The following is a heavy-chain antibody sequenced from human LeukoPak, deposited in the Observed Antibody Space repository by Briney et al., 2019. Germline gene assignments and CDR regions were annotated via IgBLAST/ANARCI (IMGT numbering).Heavy chain of an antibody. CDR1: GYTFTSYG. V-gene: IGHV1-18*01. CDR2: ISAYNGST. J-gene: IGHJ4*02. Sequence: ASVKVSCKASGYTFTSYGISWVRQAPGQGLEWMGWISAYNGSTSYAQKFQGRVTMTRDTSTSTVYMELSSLRSEDTAVYYCATISINFDYWGQGTLVTVSS. CDR3: ATISINFDY. D-gene: IGHD3-3*02.